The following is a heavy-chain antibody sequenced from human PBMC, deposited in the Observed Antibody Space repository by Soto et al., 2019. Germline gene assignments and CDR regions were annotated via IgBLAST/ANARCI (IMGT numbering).Heavy chain of an antibody. V-gene: IGHV3-23*01. CDR3: AKDSFINLRGYDSY. D-gene: IGHD5-12*01. CDR1: GVTFSTYA. Sequence: GGSLRLSCAASGVTFSTYAMIWVRQAPGKGLEWVSAISGSGDSTYYADSVKGRFTISRDNSKNTPYLQMSSLRAEDTAIYYCAKDSFINLRGYDSYWGQGTLVTVSS. J-gene: IGHJ4*02. CDR2: ISGSGDST.